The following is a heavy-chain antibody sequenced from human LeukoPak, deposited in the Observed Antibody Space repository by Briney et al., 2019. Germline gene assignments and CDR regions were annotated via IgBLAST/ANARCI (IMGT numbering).Heavy chain of an antibody. D-gene: IGHD6-19*01. CDR2: ISSSSSYI. CDR3: VGSGWAVGDDY. Sequence: PGGSLRLSCAASGFTFSSYSMNWVRQAPGKGLEWVSSISSSSSYIYYADAVKGRFTISGDNAKNSLYLQMHSLRAEGTAVYYCVGSGWAVGDDYWGQGTLVTVSS. V-gene: IGHV3-21*01. J-gene: IGHJ4*02. CDR1: GFTFSSYS.